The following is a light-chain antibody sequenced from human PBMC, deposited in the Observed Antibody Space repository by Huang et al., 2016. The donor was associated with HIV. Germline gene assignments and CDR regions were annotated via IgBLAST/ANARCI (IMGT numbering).Light chain of an antibody. CDR1: QSISYW. Sequence: DIQMTQSPSTLSASVGDRVTITCRASQSISYWLAWYQQKPGKAPNLLIYQSSSLQSGVPYRFRGSGSWTEFTLTISSLQPDDFASYYCQQYPSYSWMFGQGTKVEIK. CDR2: QSS. CDR3: QQYPSYSWM. J-gene: IGKJ1*01. V-gene: IGKV1-5*03.